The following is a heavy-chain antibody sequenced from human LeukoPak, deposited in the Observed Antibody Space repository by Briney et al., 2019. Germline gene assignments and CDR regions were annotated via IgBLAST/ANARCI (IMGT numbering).Heavy chain of an antibody. CDR3: GAEPRRGLYFDSPAYFDY. Sequence: GGSLRLSCAASGFTVSSNYMSWVRQAPGKGLECVSVIYSGGSTYYADSVKGRFTISRDNSKNTLYLQMNSLRAEDTAVYYCGAEPRRGLYFDSPAYFDYWGQGTLVTVSS. CDR1: GFTVSSNY. D-gene: IGHD3-9*01. J-gene: IGHJ4*02. V-gene: IGHV3-66*01. CDR2: IYSGGST.